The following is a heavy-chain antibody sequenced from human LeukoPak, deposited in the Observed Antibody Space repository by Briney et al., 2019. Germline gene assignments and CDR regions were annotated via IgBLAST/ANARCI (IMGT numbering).Heavy chain of an antibody. CDR2: IKQDGDEK. Sequence: GGSLRLSCAASGSTFSNYGMSWVRQAPGKGLEWVANIKQDGDEKDYVDSVKGRFTISRDNAKSSLYLQMNSLRAEDTAVYYCARDGPHAFYDSSGYYWGYWGQGTLVTVSS. D-gene: IGHD3-22*01. J-gene: IGHJ4*02. V-gene: IGHV3-7*01. CDR1: GSTFSNYG. CDR3: ARDGPHAFYDSSGYYWGY.